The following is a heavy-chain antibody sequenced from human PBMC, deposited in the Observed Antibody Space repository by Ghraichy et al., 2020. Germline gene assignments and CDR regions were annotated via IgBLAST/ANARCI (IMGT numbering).Heavy chain of an antibody. D-gene: IGHD3-3*01. CDR3: ARSGYYTGYFDY. CDR1: GGTFSSYA. V-gene: IGHV1-69*04. J-gene: IGHJ4*02. CDR2: IIPILGIA. Sequence: SVKVSCKASGGTFSSYAISWVRQAPGQGLEWMGRIIPILGIANYAQKFQGRVTITADKSTSTAYMELSSLRSEDTAVYYCARSGYYTGYFDYWGQGTLVTVSS.